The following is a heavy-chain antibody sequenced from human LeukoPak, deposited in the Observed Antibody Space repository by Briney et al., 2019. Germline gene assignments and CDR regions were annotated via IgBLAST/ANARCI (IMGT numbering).Heavy chain of an antibody. CDR1: GFTFSSYA. CDR3: AKALNTVLVVPNPNWFDP. J-gene: IGHJ5*02. CDR2: ISGSGGST. Sequence: GGSLRLSCAASGFTFSSYAMSWVRQAPGKGLEWVSAISGSGGSTYYADSVKGRFTISRDNSKNTLYLQMNSQRAEDTAVYYCAKALNTVLVVPNPNWFDPWGQGTLVTVSS. D-gene: IGHD2-15*01. V-gene: IGHV3-23*01.